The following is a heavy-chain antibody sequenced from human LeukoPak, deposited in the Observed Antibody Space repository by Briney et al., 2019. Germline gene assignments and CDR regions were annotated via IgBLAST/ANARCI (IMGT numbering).Heavy chain of an antibody. J-gene: IGHJ4*02. D-gene: IGHD5-12*01. V-gene: IGHV3-7*01. Sequence: GGSLRLSCEASGFTFSNYWMTWVGQAPGKGLEGVAHINQDGSKEYYMDSVKARFTISRDNAKNSLSLQMNSLRAEDTAVYYCVRDGGVSGYDLLDYWGQGTLVTVSS. CDR3: VRDGGVSGYDLLDY. CDR2: INQDGSKE. CDR1: GFTFSNYW.